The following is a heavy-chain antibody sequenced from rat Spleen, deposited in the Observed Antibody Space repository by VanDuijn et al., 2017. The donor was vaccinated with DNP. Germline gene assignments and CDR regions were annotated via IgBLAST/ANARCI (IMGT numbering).Heavy chain of an antibody. J-gene: IGHJ1*01. D-gene: IGHD1-6*01. V-gene: IGHV5-31*01. CDR1: GFTFSNYW. CDR2: ITNTGGSI. CDR3: TRKYTTDYYWYFDF. Sequence: EVQLVESGGGPVQPGRSLKLSCVASGFTFSNYWMTWIRQAPGKGLEWVASITNTGGSIYYPDSVKGRFTISRDNAESTLYLQMNSLSSEDTATYYCTRKYTTDYYWYFDFWGPGTMVTVSS.